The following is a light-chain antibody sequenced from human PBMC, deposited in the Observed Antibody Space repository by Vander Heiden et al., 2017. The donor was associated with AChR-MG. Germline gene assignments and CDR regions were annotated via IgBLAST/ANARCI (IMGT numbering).Light chain of an antibody. V-gene: IGLV1-51*02. Sequence: QSVLTQPPSLSAAPGQNVTISCSGSSSNIGNNYVSWYQLLPETAPQVVGYEDKKRPSGISVRFSGSTSGTSATLDITGVQTGDEGAYDGLTWDNSLNSAGVFGGGTKLTVL. CDR1: SSNIGNNY. J-gene: IGLJ3*02. CDR3: LTWDNSLNSAGV. CDR2: EDK.